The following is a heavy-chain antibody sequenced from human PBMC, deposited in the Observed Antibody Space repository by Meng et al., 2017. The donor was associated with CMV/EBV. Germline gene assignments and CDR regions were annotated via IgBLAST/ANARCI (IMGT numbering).Heavy chain of an antibody. CDR2: IYTSGST. J-gene: IGHJ4*02. D-gene: IGHD6-13*01. CDR3: AREMPIAAAGCFDY. CDR1: GGSISSYY. V-gene: IGHV4-4*07. Sequence: VQRQEPGPGLVKPSEPLSLTCTVSGGSISSYYWSWIRQPAGKGLEWIGRIYTSGSTNYNPSLKSRVTMSVDTSKNQFSLKLSSVTAADTAVYYCAREMPIAAAGCFDYWGQGTLVTVSS.